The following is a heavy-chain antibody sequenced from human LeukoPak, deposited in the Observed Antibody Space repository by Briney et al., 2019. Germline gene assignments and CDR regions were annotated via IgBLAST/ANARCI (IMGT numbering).Heavy chain of an antibody. CDR1: GGSISSSSYY. CDR3: ARDLGSYDSSGYYYYYYGMDV. J-gene: IGHJ6*02. Sequence: SETLSLTCTVSGGSISSSSYYWGWIRQPPGKGLEWIGSIYYSGSTYYNPSLKSRVTISVDTSKNQFSLKLSSVTAADTAVYYCARDLGSYDSSGYYYYYYGMDVWGQGTTVTVS. D-gene: IGHD3-22*01. V-gene: IGHV4-39*07. CDR2: IYYSGST.